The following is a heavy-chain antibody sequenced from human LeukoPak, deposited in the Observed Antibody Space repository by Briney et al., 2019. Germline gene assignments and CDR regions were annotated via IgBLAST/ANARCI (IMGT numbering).Heavy chain of an antibody. J-gene: IGHJ4*02. CDR1: GFTFSSYA. D-gene: IGHD2-2*01. CDR3: TTGFGLRSTSLDY. V-gene: IGHV3-23*01. CDR2: ISGSGGST. Sequence: PGGSLRLSCAASGFTFSSYAMSWVRQAPGKGLEWVSAISGSGGSTYYADSVKGRFTISRDNSKNTLYLQMNSLRAEDTAVYYCTTGFGLRSTSLDYWGQGTLVTVSS.